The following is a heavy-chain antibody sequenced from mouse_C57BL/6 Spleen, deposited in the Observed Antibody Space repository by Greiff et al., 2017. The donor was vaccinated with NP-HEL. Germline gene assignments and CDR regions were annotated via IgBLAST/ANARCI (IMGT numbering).Heavy chain of an antibody. CDR2: IHPNSGST. CDR3: ARFPLITTVVGPLDY. J-gene: IGHJ2*01. CDR1: GYTFTSYW. V-gene: IGHV1-64*01. Sequence: QVQLQQPGAELVKPGASVKLSCKASGYTFTSYWMHWVKQRPGQGLEWIGMIHPNSGSTNYNEKFKSKATLTVAKSSSTAYMQLSSLTSEDSAVYYCARFPLITTVVGPLDYWGQGTTLTVSS. D-gene: IGHD1-1*01.